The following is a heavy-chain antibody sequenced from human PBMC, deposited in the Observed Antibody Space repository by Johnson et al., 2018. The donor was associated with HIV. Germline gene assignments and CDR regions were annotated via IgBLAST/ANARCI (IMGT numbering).Heavy chain of an antibody. D-gene: IGHD3-22*01. Sequence: GGGVVQPGRSLRLSCAASGFTFSDYYMSWIRQAPGKGLIWVACIKTDGSDTNYADSVKGRFTTSRDNSKNTLYLQMNSLRVEDTAVYYCARGSRYTYDNDDAYLLHAFDIWGQGTTVTVSS. CDR2: IKTDGSDT. CDR1: GFTFSDYY. V-gene: IGHV3-74*01. J-gene: IGHJ3*02. CDR3: ARGSRYTYDNDDAYLLHAFDI.